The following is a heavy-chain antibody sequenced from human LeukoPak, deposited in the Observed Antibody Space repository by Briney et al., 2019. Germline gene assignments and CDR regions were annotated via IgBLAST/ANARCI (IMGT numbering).Heavy chain of an antibody. CDR3: ASSVDTAMVGGY. Sequence: SETLSLTCTVSDGSMTNYYWSWIRQPAGKGLEWIGHIYTSGSANYNPALKSRVSMSVDTSKNQFFLKLSSVTAADTAVYYCASSVDTAMVGGYWGQGTLVTVSS. J-gene: IGHJ4*02. V-gene: IGHV4-4*07. CDR2: IYTSGSA. D-gene: IGHD5-18*01. CDR1: DGSMTNYY.